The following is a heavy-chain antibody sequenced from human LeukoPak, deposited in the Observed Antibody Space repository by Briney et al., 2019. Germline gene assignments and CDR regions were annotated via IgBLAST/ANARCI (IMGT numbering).Heavy chain of an antibody. Sequence: GGSRRLSCAASGFTFNFYWMHWVRQAPGKGLVWVARVNTDGSDTSYADSVKGRFTISRDNDQETLVLQMESLRVDDTAVYYCLRGGGAVNAFDVWGRGTKVTVAP. CDR3: LRGGGAVNAFDV. D-gene: IGHD3-16*01. CDR1: GFTFNFYW. CDR2: VNTDGSDT. V-gene: IGHV3-74*01. J-gene: IGHJ3*01.